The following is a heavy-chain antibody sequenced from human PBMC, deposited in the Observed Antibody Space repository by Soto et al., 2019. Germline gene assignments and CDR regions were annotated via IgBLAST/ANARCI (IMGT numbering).Heavy chain of an antibody. CDR1: GGSFSGYY. CDR2: INHSEST. Sequence: SETLSLTCAVYGGSFSGYYWSWIRQPPGKGLERIGEINHSESTNYNPSLKSRVTISVDTSNNQFSLKLSSVTAADTAVYYCVTRNELAYCGGDCYTSPTYWGQGTLVTVS. J-gene: IGHJ4*02. D-gene: IGHD2-21*02. CDR3: VTRNELAYCGGDCYTSPTY. V-gene: IGHV4-34*01.